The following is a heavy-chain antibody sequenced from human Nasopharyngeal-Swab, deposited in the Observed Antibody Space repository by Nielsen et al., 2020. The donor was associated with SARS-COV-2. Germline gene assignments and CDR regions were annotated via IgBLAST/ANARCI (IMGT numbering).Heavy chain of an antibody. Sequence: GESLKISCAASGFNFSSYSMNWVRQAPGKGLEWVSYISSSSSTIYYADSVKGRFTISRDNAKNSLYLQMNSLRAEDTAVYYCARDVATVIGYYYYYMDVWGKGTTVTVSS. CDR2: ISSSSSTI. V-gene: IGHV3-48*01. D-gene: IGHD4-11*01. J-gene: IGHJ6*03. CDR3: ARDVATVIGYYYYYMDV. CDR1: GFNFSSYS.